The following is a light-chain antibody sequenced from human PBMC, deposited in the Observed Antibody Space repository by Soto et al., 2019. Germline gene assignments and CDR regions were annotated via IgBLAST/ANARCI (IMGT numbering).Light chain of an antibody. V-gene: IGKV3-20*01. CDR1: QSVSSSY. CDR3: QQYGNSLYT. J-gene: IGKJ2*01. Sequence: EIGLTQSPGTLSLSPGERATLSCRASQSVSSSYLVWYQQKAGQAPRLLICCASSRATGIPDRFSGSRSGTDFTLTISRLEPEDFAVYYCQQYGNSLYTLGQGTKLEIK. CDR2: CAS.